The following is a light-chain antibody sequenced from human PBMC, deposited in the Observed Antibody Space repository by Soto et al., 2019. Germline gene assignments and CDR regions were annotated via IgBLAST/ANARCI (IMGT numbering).Light chain of an antibody. V-gene: IGKV3-15*01. CDR3: QQYQYWPPRT. CDR2: GAS. Sequence: VMTQSPGTLSVSPGERATLSCRASQSVDTNLAWYQQKPGQAPRLLISGASTRATGVSARFSGSGSGTEFTLTISSLQSEHFAVYYCQQYQYWPPRTFGQGTKVEIK. J-gene: IGKJ1*01. CDR1: QSVDTN.